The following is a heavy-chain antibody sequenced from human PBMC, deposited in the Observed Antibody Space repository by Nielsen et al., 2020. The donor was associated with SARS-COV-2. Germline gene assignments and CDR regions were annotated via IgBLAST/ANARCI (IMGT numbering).Heavy chain of an antibody. CDR1: GGTFSSYA. CDR3: AREWGYGTHYYYGMDV. V-gene: IGHV1-18*01. D-gene: IGHD1-14*01. CDR2: ISAYNGNT. J-gene: IGHJ6*02. Sequence: ASVKVSCKASGGTFSSYAISWVRQAPGQGLEWMGWISAYNGNTNYAQKLQGRVTMTTDTSTSTAYMELRSLRSDDTAVYYCAREWGYGTHYYYGMDVWGQGTTVTVSS.